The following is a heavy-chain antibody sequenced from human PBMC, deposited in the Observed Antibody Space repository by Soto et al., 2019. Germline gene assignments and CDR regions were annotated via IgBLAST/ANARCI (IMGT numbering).Heavy chain of an antibody. V-gene: IGHV3-9*01. Sequence: GGSLRLSCAASGFSFDDFAMHWVRQVPGKGLEWVSGISWNSGSIGYADSVKGRFTISRDNAKNPLYLHMNSLRAEDTALYYCAKDRATSGTYQAVDYWGQGTLVTVSS. CDR2: ISWNSGSI. CDR3: AKDRATSGTYQAVDY. CDR1: GFSFDDFA. J-gene: IGHJ4*02. D-gene: IGHD1-26*01.